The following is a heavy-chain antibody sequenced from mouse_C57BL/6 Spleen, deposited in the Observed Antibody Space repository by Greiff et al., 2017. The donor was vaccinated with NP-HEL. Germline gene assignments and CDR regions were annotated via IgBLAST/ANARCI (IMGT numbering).Heavy chain of an antibody. CDR3: ARELLRPYFDY. V-gene: IGHV1-82*01. CDR1: GYAFSSSW. CDR2: IYPGDGDT. Sequence: VMLVESGPELVKPGASVKISCKASGYAFSSSWMNWVKQRPGKGLEWIGRIYPGDGDTNYNGKFKGKATLTADKSSSTAYMQLSSLTSEDSAVYFCARELLRPYFDYWGQGTTLTVSS. J-gene: IGHJ2*01. D-gene: IGHD1-1*01.